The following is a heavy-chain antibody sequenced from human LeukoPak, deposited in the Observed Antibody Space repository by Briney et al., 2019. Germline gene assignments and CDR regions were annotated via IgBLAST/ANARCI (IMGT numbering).Heavy chain of an antibody. D-gene: IGHD3-16*01. CDR1: GGSISSGGYS. Sequence: SETLSLTCTVSGGSISSGGYSWSWIRQHPGKGLEWIGYIYYSGSTYYNPSLKGRVTISVDTSKNQFSLKLSSVTAADTAVYYCARARYGRGTYYYYYYMDVWGKGTTVTVSS. J-gene: IGHJ6*03. CDR2: IYYSGST. V-gene: IGHV4-31*03. CDR3: ARARYGRGTYYYYYYMDV.